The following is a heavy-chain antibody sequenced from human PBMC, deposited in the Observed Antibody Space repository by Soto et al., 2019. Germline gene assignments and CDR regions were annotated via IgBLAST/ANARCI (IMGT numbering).Heavy chain of an antibody. Sequence: PGESLKISCKGSGYNFIRQWIGWVLHLPWKGLEWMGIIYPGDSDVRYSPSFQGHVAISADTSISTAYLQWSSLKASDTAIYYCARKYYYADYWGQGTQVTVSS. CDR2: IYPGDSDV. CDR1: GYNFIRQW. CDR3: ARKYYYADY. V-gene: IGHV5-51*01. J-gene: IGHJ4*02. D-gene: IGHD3-10*01.